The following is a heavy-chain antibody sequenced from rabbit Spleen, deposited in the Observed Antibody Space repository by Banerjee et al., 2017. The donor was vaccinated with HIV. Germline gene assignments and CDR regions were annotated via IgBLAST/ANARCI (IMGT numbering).Heavy chain of an antibody. J-gene: IGHJ6*01. CDR3: ARDTGSSFSTYGMDL. D-gene: IGHD8-1*01. V-gene: IGHV1S45*01. CDR1: GIDFSNYNL. CDR2: IDIGSRDFT. Sequence: QQQLEESGGGLVKPGGILTLTCKASGIDFSNYNLICWVRQAPGKGLEWIACIDIGSRDFTYYASWAKGRFIISKTSSTTVTLQMTSLTVADTATYFCARDTGSSFSTYGMDLWGPGTLVTVS.